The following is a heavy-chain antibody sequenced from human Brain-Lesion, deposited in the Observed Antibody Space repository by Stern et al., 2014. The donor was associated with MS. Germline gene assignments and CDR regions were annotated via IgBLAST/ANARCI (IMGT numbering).Heavy chain of an antibody. CDR3: ARGRVVPGFQYYATDV. CDR1: GGSISSGGYY. CDR2: IFNSGST. V-gene: IGHV4-61*02. J-gene: IGHJ6*02. Sequence: QLQLQESGPGLVKPSQTLSLSCTVSGGSISSGGYYWSWIRQPAGKGLEWIGRIFNSGSTSSNPSPQSRVTISKDTSKNQFSLRLNPMTAADTAVYYCARGRVVPGFQYYATDVWGQGTTVIVSS. D-gene: IGHD2-2*01.